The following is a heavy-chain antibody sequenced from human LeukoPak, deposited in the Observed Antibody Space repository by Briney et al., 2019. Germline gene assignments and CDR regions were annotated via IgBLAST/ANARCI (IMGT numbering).Heavy chain of an antibody. J-gene: IGHJ6*03. Sequence: PSETLSLTCAVYGGSFRGYFWGWVRQTPGKGLEWLGEITHNGGTNYMPSLSGRVSVFQDVSKNQFSLKLSSVTAADTGVNYCARGNSGSHWGDHYFYMDVWGKGTTVIVSS. CDR3: ARGNSGSHWGDHYFYMDV. D-gene: IGHD1-26*01. CDR1: GGSFRGYF. V-gene: IGHV4-34*01. CDR2: ITHNGGT.